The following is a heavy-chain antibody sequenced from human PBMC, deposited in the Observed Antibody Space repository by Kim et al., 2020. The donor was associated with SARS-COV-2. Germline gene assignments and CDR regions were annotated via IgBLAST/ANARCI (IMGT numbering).Heavy chain of an antibody. D-gene: IGHD3-10*01. CDR1: GFTFSSYA. CDR2: ISYDGSNK. V-gene: IGHV3-30*04. CDR3: ARDRGFFDY. Sequence: GGSLRLSCAASGFTFSSYAMHWVRQAPGKGLEWVAVISYDGSNKYYADSVKGRFTISRDNSKNTLYLQMNSLRAEDTAVYYCARDRGFFDYWGQGTLVTVSS. J-gene: IGHJ4*02.